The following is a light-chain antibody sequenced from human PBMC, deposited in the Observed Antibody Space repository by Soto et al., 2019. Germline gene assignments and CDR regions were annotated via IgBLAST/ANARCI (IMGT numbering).Light chain of an antibody. CDR1: QSVSGD. V-gene: IGKV3-15*01. CDR2: GAS. CDR3: QQYNNWPLT. J-gene: IGKJ4*01. Sequence: EIVMTQSPATLSVSPGERATLSCRAGQSVSGDLAWYQQKPGQAPRLLIYGASARATGIPARFSGSGSGTEFTLTISSLQSEDFAIYYCQQYNNWPLTFGGGTKLQIK.